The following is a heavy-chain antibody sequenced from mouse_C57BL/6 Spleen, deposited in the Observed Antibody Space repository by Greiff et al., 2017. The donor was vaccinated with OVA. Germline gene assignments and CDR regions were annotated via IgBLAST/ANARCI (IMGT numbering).Heavy chain of an antibody. J-gene: IGHJ2*01. CDR1: GYTFTDYE. CDR2: IDPETGGT. V-gene: IGHV1-15*01. Sequence: ESGAELVRPGASVTLSCKASGYTFTDYEMHWVKQTPVHGLEWIGAIDPETGGTAYNQKFKGKAILTADKSSSTAYMELRSLTSEDSAVYYCTRPWDSYYFDYWGQGTTLTVSS. CDR3: TRPWDSYYFDY. D-gene: IGHD4-1*01.